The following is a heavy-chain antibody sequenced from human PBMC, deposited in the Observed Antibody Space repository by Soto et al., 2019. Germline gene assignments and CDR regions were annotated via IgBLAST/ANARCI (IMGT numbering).Heavy chain of an antibody. J-gene: IGHJ4*02. CDR3: ARVGGLAARTFDY. V-gene: IGHV4-59*01. Sequence: SETLSLPGTVAGCSISDFYWTWIPQPPGKELEWIGYIYYSGSTNYNPSLKSRVTISVDTSKNQFSLNLRSMSPADTAVYYCARVGGLAARTFDYWGPGTLVTVSS. CDR1: GCSISDFY. D-gene: IGHD6-6*01. CDR2: IYYSGST.